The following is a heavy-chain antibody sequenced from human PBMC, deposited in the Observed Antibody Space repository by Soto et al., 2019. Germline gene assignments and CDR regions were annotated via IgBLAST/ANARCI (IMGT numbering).Heavy chain of an antibody. J-gene: IGHJ6*02. CDR1: GYTFTSYY. CDR3: ARDTVDYDFWSGHNYGMDV. V-gene: IGHV1-46*01. Sequence: ASVKVSCKASGYTFTSYYMHWVRQAPGQGLEWMGIINPSGGSTSYAQKFQGRVTMARDTSTSTVYMELSSLGSEDTAVYYCARDTVDYDFWSGHNYGMDVWGQGTTVTVSS. D-gene: IGHD3-3*01. CDR2: INPSGGST.